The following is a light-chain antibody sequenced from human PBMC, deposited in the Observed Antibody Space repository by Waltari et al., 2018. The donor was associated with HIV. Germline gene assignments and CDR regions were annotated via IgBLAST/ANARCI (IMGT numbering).Light chain of an antibody. V-gene: IGLV1-47*01. CDR3: AAWDDSLSVVYV. J-gene: IGLJ1*01. CDR1: SSNIGSNY. Sequence: QSVLTQPPSASGTPGQRVTISCSGSSSNIGSNYVYWYQQLPGTAPKLLIYRNNQRPSGVPGRFSGSKSGTSASLAISGLRSEDEADDYCAAWDDSLSVVYVFGTGTKVTVL. CDR2: RNN.